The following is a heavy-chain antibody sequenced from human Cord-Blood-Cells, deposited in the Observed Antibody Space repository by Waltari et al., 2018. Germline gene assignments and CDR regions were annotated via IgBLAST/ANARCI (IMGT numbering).Heavy chain of an antibody. Sequence: EVQLLESGGGLVQPGGSLRLSCAASGFTFSSYAMSWVRKASGKGLEGVSAMSGSGGSTYYADSVKGRFTISRDNSKNTLYLQMNSLRAEDTAVYYCAKVVLLWFRESELDYWGQGTLVTVSS. V-gene: IGHV3-23*01. CDR2: MSGSGGST. D-gene: IGHD3-10*01. CDR1: GFTFSSYA. CDR3: AKVVLLWFRESELDY. J-gene: IGHJ4*02.